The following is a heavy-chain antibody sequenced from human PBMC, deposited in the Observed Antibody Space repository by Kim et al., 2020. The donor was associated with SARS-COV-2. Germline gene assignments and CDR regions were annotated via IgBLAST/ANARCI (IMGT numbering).Heavy chain of an antibody. Sequence: GGSLRLSCAASGFTFSSYGMHWVRQAPGKGLEWVAVIWYDGSNKYYADSVKGRFTISRDNSKNTLYLQMNSLRAEDTAVYYCARETGYSSGWYGVNWFDPWGQGTLVTVSS. V-gene: IGHV3-33*01. CDR2: IWYDGSNK. CDR3: ARETGYSSGWYGVNWFDP. J-gene: IGHJ5*02. D-gene: IGHD6-19*01. CDR1: GFTFSSYG.